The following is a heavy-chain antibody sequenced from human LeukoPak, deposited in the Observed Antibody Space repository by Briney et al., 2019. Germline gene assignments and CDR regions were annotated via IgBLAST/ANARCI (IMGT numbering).Heavy chain of an antibody. CDR3: ARAPASYSGYDYYFDY. Sequence: ASVKVPCKASGYTFTSYAMHWVRQAPGQRLEWMGWINAGNGNTKYSQKFQGRVTITRDTSASTAYMELSSLRSEDTAVYYCARAPASYSGYDYYFDYWGQGTLVTVSS. D-gene: IGHD5-12*01. J-gene: IGHJ4*02. CDR1: GYTFTSYA. V-gene: IGHV1-3*01. CDR2: INAGNGNT.